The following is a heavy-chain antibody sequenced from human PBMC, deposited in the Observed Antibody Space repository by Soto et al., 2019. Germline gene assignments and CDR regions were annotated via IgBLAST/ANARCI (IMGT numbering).Heavy chain of an antibody. V-gene: IGHV1-69*06. CDR2: IIPIFGRP. CDR3: ARAYHDSSRYIYYYFDD. J-gene: IGHJ4*02. CDR1: GGTFNNYA. D-gene: IGHD3-22*01. Sequence: WASVKVSCKASGGTFNNYASSWVRQAPGEGLEWMGGIIPIFGRPNYAQKFQGRVTITADNSTSRAYIELSSLRSEDTALYYCARAYHDSSRYIYYYFDDWGQGTLDTVTS.